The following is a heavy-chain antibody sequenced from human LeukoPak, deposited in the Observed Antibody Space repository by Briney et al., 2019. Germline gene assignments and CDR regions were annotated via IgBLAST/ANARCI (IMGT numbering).Heavy chain of an antibody. D-gene: IGHD4-23*01. CDR2: IYSGGST. Sequence: GGSLRLSCAASGFTVSSNYMSWVRQAPGKGLEWVSVIYSGGSTYYADSVKGRFTISRDNAKNTLYLQMNSLRAEDTAVYYCTRDYGGNSGEDYWGQGTLVTVSS. J-gene: IGHJ4*02. V-gene: IGHV3-66*01. CDR3: TRDYGGNSGEDY. CDR1: GFTVSSNY.